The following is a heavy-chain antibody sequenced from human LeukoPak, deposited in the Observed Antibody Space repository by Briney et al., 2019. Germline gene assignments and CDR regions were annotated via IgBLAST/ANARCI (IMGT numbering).Heavy chain of an antibody. Sequence: SETLSLTCTVSGGSISSYYWSWIRQPPGKGLEWIGYIYYSGSTNYNPSLKSRVTISVDTSKNQFSLKLSSVTAADTAVYYYARDDRGSLDYWGQGTLVTVSS. CDR2: IYYSGST. CDR1: GGSISSYY. D-gene: IGHD3-10*01. CDR3: ARDDRGSLDY. J-gene: IGHJ4*02. V-gene: IGHV4-59*01.